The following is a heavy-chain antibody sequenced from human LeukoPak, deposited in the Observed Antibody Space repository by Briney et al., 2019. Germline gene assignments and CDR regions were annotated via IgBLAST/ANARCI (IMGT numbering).Heavy chain of an antibody. D-gene: IGHD5-18*01. V-gene: IGHV1-69*05. CDR2: IIPIFGTA. CDR3: ARGTVDTAMVYYFDY. J-gene: IGHJ4*02. Sequence: GASVKVSCKASGDTFSSYAISWVRQAPGQGLEWMGGIIPIFGTANYAQKFQGRVTITTDESTSTAYMELSSLRSEDTAVYYCARGTVDTAMVYYFDYWGQGTLVTVSS. CDR1: GDTFSSYA.